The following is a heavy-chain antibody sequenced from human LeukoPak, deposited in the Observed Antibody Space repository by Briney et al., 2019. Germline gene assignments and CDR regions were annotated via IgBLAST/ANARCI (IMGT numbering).Heavy chain of an antibody. CDR3: VRGNDFWRGYCDY. J-gene: IGHJ4*02. V-gene: IGHV3-74*01. D-gene: IGHD3-3*01. CDR2: INSDGSST. CDR1: GFTFSSYW. Sequence: GGSLRLSCAASGFTFSSYWMHWVRQAPGKGLVWVSRINSDGSSTTYADSVKGRFTMSRDNAKNTLYLQMNSLRAEDTAVYYCVRGNDFWRGYCDYWGQGTLVTVSS.